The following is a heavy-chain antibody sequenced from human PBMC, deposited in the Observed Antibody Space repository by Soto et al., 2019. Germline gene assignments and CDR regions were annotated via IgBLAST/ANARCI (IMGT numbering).Heavy chain of an antibody. J-gene: IGHJ6*02. D-gene: IGHD6-19*01. V-gene: IGHV1-8*01. Sequence: QVQLVQSGAEVKKPGASVKVSCKASGYTFTSYDINWVRQATGQGLEWMGWMNPHSGNTGYAQKFQGRVIMNRNTSISTAYMELSSLRSEDTAVYYCARVWRIAVAGTYYYYYGMDVWGQGTTVTVSS. CDR2: MNPHSGNT. CDR1: GYTFTSYD. CDR3: ARVWRIAVAGTYYYYYGMDV.